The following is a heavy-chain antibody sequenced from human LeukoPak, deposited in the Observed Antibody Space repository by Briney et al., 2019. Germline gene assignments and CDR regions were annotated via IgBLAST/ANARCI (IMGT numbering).Heavy chain of an antibody. V-gene: IGHV4-4*07. CDR3: ARLSGYAYYYYYYMDV. CDR2: IYSSGST. J-gene: IGHJ6*03. Sequence: PSETLSLTCTVSGGSISSYYWSWIRQPAGKGLEWIGRIYSSGSTNYNPSLKSRVTMSVDTSKNQFSLKLSSVTAADTAVYYCARLSGYAYYYYYYMDVWGKGTTVTVSS. D-gene: IGHD2-8*01. CDR1: GGSISSYY.